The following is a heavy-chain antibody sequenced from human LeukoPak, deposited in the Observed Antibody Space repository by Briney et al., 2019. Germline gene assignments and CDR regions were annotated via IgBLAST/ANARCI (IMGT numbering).Heavy chain of an antibody. CDR2: INHSGST. J-gene: IGHJ4*02. Sequence: SETLSLTCAVYGGSFSGYYWSWIRQPPGKGLEWIGEINHSGSTNYNPSLKSRVTISVDTSKNQFSLKLSSVTAADTAVYYCARRRLGYCSSTCCYTLDYWGQGTLVTVSS. D-gene: IGHD2-2*01. V-gene: IGHV4-34*01. CDR1: GGSFSGYY. CDR3: ARRRLGYCSSTCCYTLDY.